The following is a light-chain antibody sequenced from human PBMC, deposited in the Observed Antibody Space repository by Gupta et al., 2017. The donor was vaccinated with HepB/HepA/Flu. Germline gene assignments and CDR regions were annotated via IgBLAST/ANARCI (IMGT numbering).Light chain of an antibody. CDR1: QDINSY. Sequence: DIQLTQSPSFLSASFGDRVTITCRASQDINSYLIWYQQKPGKAPNLLIYTASTLQGGVTSRFSGSGSGTEFTLTISSLQPDDFATYYCQQFNSYPITFGQGTRLDIK. J-gene: IGKJ5*01. V-gene: IGKV1-9*01. CDR3: QQFNSYPIT. CDR2: TAS.